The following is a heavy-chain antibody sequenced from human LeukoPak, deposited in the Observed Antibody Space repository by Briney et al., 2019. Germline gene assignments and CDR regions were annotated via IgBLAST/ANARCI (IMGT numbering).Heavy chain of an antibody. J-gene: IGHJ3*02. Sequence: GESMQISCHASSYSFTRYWIGWVRQMPGKGLEWMGIIDPADFDTRYTPSFPSHVTISADKSISTAYLKWSSLKASDTAVYYCARPGGYSGFDPDAFEIWGRGTMITVSS. CDR2: IDPADFDT. V-gene: IGHV5-51*01. CDR3: ARPGGYSGFDPDAFEI. D-gene: IGHD5-12*01. CDR1: SYSFTRYW.